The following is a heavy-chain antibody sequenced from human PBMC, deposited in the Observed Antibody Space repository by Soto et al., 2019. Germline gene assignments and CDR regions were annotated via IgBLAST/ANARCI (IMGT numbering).Heavy chain of an antibody. CDR2: ISYDGSNK. CDR3: AKDRVVAVAGSSPLSVLDY. V-gene: IGHV3-30*18. CDR1: GFTFSSYG. D-gene: IGHD6-19*01. J-gene: IGHJ4*02. Sequence: QVQLVESGGGVVQPGRSLRLSCAASGFTFSSYGMHWVRQAPGKGLEWVAVISYDGSNKYYADYVKGRFTISRDNSKNTLYLQMNSLRAEDTAVYYCAKDRVVAVAGSSPLSVLDYWGQGTLVTVSS.